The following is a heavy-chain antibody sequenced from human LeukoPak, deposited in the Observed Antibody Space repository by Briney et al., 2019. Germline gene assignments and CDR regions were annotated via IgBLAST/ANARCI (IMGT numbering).Heavy chain of an antibody. J-gene: IGHJ4*02. CDR1: GFSFSNYN. V-gene: IGHV3-21*01. D-gene: IGHD3-9*01. Sequence: GGSLRLSCAASGFSFSNYNMIWVRQAPGKGLEWVSSITSSRGYIYYADSLKGRFTISRDNAKNSLYLQMNSLRAEDTAVYYCARDPYDIGCADYWGQGTLVTVSA. CDR2: ITSSRGYI. CDR3: ARDPYDIGCADY.